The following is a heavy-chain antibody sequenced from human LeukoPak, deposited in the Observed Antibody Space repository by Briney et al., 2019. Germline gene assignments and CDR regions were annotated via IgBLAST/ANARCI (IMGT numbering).Heavy chain of an antibody. V-gene: IGHV4-34*01. CDR3: ASGRYDSSGYYFDY. CDR1: SGSFSGYY. J-gene: IGHJ4*02. D-gene: IGHD3-22*01. CDR2: INHSGST. Sequence: SETLSLTCAVYSGSFSGYYWSWIRQPPGKGLEWIGEINHSGSTNYNPSLKSRVTISVDTSKNQFSLKLSSVTAADTAVYYCASGRYDSSGYYFDYWGQGTLVTVSS.